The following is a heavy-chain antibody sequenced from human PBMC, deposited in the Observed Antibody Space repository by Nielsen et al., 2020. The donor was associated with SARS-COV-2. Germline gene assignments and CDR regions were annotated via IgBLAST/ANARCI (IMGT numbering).Heavy chain of an antibody. CDR2: IYYSGST. V-gene: IGHV4-59*01. CDR3: ARAGNYDSSGYYLPPRGFDP. J-gene: IGHJ5*02. CDR1: GGSISSYY. Sequence: SETLSLTCTVSGGSISSYYWSWIRQPPGKGLEWIGYIYYSGSTYYNPSLKSRVTISVDTSKNQFSLKLSSVTAADTAVYYCARAGNYDSSGYYLPPRGFDPWGQGTLVTVSS. D-gene: IGHD3-22*01.